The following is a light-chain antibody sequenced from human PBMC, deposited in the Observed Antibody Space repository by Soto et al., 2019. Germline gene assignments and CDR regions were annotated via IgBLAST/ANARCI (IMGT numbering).Light chain of an antibody. CDR2: GAS. CDR1: HSVDSN. J-gene: IGKJ4*01. V-gene: IGKV3D-15*01. Sequence: EIVITQSPATLSVSPGKGATLSCRASHSVDSNFAWYQQKPGQAPRLLIFGASTKATGIPTRFSGGGSGTDFTLTISSLQSEDFGLYFCQQYDKWPLTFGGGTKVDIK. CDR3: QQYDKWPLT.